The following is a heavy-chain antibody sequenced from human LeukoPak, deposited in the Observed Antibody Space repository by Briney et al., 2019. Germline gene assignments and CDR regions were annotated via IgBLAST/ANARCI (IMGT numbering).Heavy chain of an antibody. D-gene: IGHD5-24*01. Sequence: PGGSLRRSSAASGFSISRNYMRWVRQAPGKGLEGGSVIYIDGNTYYADSVRARFTISRDNSKNTVYLQMNSLRAEDTAVYYCARGDGYNFFDFWGQGTLVTVSS. J-gene: IGHJ4*02. CDR3: ARGDGYNFFDF. V-gene: IGHV3-66*01. CDR1: GFSISRNY. CDR2: IYIDGNT.